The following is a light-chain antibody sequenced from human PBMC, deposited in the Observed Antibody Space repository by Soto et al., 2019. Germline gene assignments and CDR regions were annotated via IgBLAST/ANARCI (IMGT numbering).Light chain of an antibody. Sequence: DIQMTPSPSPLYASVGDRVTITCRASEGISSYLNWYQLKPGTAPKLLIYAASNLQSGVPPRFSGSGSGTDFTLTISRLEPEDFAVYYCQQYGSSGITFGQGTRLEIK. J-gene: IGKJ5*01. V-gene: IGKV1-39*01. CDR2: AAS. CDR1: EGISSY. CDR3: QQYGSSGIT.